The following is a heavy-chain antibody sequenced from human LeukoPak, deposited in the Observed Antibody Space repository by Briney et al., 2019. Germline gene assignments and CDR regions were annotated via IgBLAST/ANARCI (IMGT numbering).Heavy chain of an antibody. CDR3: AKPVVPAAMIPDAFDI. D-gene: IGHD2-2*01. J-gene: IGHJ3*02. V-gene: IGHV3-30*02. CDR2: IRYDGSNK. Sequence: PGGSLRLSCAASGFTFSSYGMHWVRQAPGKGLEWVAFIRYDGSNKYYADSVKGRFAISGDNSKNTLYLQMNSLRAEDTAVYYCAKPVVPAAMIPDAFDIWGQGTMVTVSS. CDR1: GFTFSSYG.